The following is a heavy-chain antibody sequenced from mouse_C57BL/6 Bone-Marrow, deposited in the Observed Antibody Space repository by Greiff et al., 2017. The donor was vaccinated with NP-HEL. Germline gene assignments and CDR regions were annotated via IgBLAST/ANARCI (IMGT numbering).Heavy chain of an antibody. CDR3: ASHYYGSSYLDY. J-gene: IGHJ2*01. V-gene: IGHV1-19*01. CDR1: GYTFTDYY. Sequence: EVQLQQSGPVLVKPGASVKMSCKASGYTFTDYYMNWVKQSHGKSLEWIGVINPYNGGTSYNQKFKGKATLTVDKSSSTAYMELNSLTSEDSAVYYCASHYYGSSYLDYWGQGTTLTVSS. D-gene: IGHD1-1*01. CDR2: INPYNGGT.